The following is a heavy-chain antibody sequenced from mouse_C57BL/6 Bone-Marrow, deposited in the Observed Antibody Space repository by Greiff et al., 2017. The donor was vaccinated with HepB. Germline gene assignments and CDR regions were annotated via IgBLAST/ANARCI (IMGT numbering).Heavy chain of an antibody. CDR3: ARGRIYDGYYDHFDD. CDR2: INPSSGYT. CDR1: GYTFTSYW. Sequence: QVQLQQSGAELVKPGASVKLSCKASGYTFTSYWMHWVKQRPGQGLEWIGYINPSSGYTKYNQKFKDKATLTADKSSSTAYMQLGSLTYEDSAVYYCARGRIYDGYYDHFDDWGQGTTLTVSS. V-gene: IGHV1-7*01. J-gene: IGHJ2*01. D-gene: IGHD2-3*01.